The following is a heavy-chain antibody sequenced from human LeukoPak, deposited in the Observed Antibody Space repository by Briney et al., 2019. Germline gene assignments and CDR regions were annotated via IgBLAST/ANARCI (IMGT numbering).Heavy chain of an antibody. J-gene: IGHJ4*02. Sequence: SQTLSLTCAISGDSVSSNSAAWNWIRQSPSRGLEWLGRTYYRSKWYNDYAVSVKSRITINPDTSKNQFSLQLNSVTPEDTAVYSCTRLGTGNGYSYGYYFDYWGQGTLVTVSS. CDR3: TRLGTGNGYSYGYYFDY. CDR1: GDSVSSNSAA. V-gene: IGHV6-1*01. CDR2: TYYRSKWYN. D-gene: IGHD5-18*01.